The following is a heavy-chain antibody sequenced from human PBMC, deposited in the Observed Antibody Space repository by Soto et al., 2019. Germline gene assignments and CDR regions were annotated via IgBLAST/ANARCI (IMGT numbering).Heavy chain of an antibody. D-gene: IGHD3-3*01. CDR3: AKDPNYDFWSGFSAVYFAY. V-gene: IGHV3-23*01. J-gene: IGHJ4*02. Sequence: EVHLLQSGGGLVQPGGSLRLSCAASGFSFSSFALSWVRQSPGKGLEWVAAVSGRGGDTYYANSVKGRFTISRDNSQNTLFLQMNSLRAEDSAIYYGAKDPNYDFWSGFSAVYFAYWGQGTLVTVSS. CDR1: GFSFSSFA. CDR2: VSGRGGDT.